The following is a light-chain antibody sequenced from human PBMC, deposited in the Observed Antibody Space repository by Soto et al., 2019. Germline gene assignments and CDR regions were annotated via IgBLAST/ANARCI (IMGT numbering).Light chain of an antibody. CDR3: QQYGTTPRT. J-gene: IGKJ1*01. V-gene: IGKV3-20*01. Sequence: EIVLTQSPGTLSLSPGERATLSCRASQSVSFNYVAWYQQKPGQAPRLLVHGASTRVTGIPDRFTGSGSETAFTLTISRLEPEDFAVYFCQQYGTTPRTFGQGTKVEVK. CDR2: GAS. CDR1: QSVSFNY.